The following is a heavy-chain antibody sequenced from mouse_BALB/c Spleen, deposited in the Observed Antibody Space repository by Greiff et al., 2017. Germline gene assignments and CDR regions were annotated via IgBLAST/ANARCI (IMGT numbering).Heavy chain of an antibody. D-gene: IGHD1-1*01. CDR3: ARSYYGRRRYFDV. J-gene: IGHJ1*01. CDR1: GYTFTDYN. V-gene: IGHV1-18*01. Sequence: EVQLQQSGPELVKPGASVKIPCTASGYTFTDYNMDWVKQSPGKSLEWIGDINPNNGGTIYNQKFKGKATLTVDKSSSTAYMELRSLTSEDTAVYYCARSYYGRRRYFDVWGAGTTVTVSS. CDR2: INPNNGGT.